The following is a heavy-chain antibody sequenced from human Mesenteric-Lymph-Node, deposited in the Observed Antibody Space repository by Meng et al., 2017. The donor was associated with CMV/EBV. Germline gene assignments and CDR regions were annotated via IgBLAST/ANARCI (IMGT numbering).Heavy chain of an antibody. V-gene: IGHV1-2*02. Sequence: ASVKVSCKASQYPFSGYYIHWVRQAPGQGPEYMGWLNPYSGGTHYAQSFQGRVTMTRDTSISTTYMELSGLTSDDTAVYYCARGGPRSTGRGGNWFDPWGQGTLVTVSS. J-gene: IGHJ5*02. CDR1: QYPFSGYY. CDR2: LNPYSGGT. D-gene: IGHD3-16*01. CDR3: ARGGPRSTGRGGNWFDP.